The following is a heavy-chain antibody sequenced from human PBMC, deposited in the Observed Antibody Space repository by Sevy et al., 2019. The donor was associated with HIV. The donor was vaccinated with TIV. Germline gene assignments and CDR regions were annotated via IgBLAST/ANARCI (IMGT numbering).Heavy chain of an antibody. CDR1: GFTFSDFW. J-gene: IGHJ4*02. CDR3: ARRYFDL. CDR2: IRQDGNEI. Sequence: GGSLRLSCKASGFTFSDFWMQWVRQAPGKGLEWVANIRQDGNEIYYGDSVKGRFTISRDNAKNALYLQMDDLRAEDTAVYYCARRYFDLWGQGTLVTVSS. V-gene: IGHV3-7*01.